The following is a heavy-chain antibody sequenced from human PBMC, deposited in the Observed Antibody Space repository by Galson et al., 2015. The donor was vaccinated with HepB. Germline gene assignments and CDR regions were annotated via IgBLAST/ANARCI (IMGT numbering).Heavy chain of an antibody. D-gene: IGHD3-22*01. CDR3: ARSSFYDSSGLHPDY. CDR1: GFIFSDSY. Sequence: SLRLSCAASGFIFSDSYMSWIRQAPGEGLEWLSYISGSSHYTKYADSLKGRFTISRDNAKNSLYLQMNSLGAEDTAVYYCARSSFYDSSGLHPDYWGQGTLVTVSS. V-gene: IGHV3-11*03. CDR2: ISGSSHYT. J-gene: IGHJ4*02.